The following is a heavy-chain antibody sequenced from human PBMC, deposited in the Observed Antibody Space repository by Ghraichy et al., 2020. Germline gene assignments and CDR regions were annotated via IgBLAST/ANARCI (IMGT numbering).Heavy chain of an antibody. J-gene: IGHJ4*02. CDR1: GFSFSSYA. Sequence: GGSLRLSCAASGFSFSSYAMSWVRQTPGRGLEWVSGISTGGDYTDYADSVQGRFTISRDNSKNTLYLQINSLRAEDSAVYYCAKKVTGANPFDFWGQGTLVTVSS. V-gene: IGHV3-23*01. D-gene: IGHD2-21*02. CDR2: ISTGGDYT. CDR3: AKKVTGANPFDF.